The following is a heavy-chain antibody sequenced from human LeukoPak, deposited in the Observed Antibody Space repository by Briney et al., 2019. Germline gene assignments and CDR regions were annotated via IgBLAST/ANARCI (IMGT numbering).Heavy chain of an antibody. J-gene: IGHJ4*02. CDR3: ARHPQTYSSGWCLWDY. D-gene: IGHD6-19*01. Sequence: PGESLKISCKGSGYSLTRYWIGWVRQMPGKGLEWMGIIYPLDSDTRYSPSFQGQVTISADKSTNTAYLQWSSLKASDTGMYYCARHPQTYSSGWCLWDYWGQGTLVTVSS. CDR1: GYSLTRYW. V-gene: IGHV5-51*01. CDR2: IYPLDSDT.